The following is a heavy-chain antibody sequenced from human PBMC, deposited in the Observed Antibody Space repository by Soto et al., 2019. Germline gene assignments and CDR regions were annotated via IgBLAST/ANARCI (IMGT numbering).Heavy chain of an antibody. CDR1: GFTFSNYG. Sequence: PGGSLRLSCAASGFTFSNYGIHWVRQAPGKGLEWVAVISFNGSNQYYADSVKGRFTISRDNSKNTLYLQMNSLRAEDTAVYYCAKGPRLLWFGELFLDPWGQGTLVTVSS. J-gene: IGHJ5*02. V-gene: IGHV3-30*18. CDR3: AKGPRLLWFGELFLDP. D-gene: IGHD3-10*01. CDR2: ISFNGSNQ.